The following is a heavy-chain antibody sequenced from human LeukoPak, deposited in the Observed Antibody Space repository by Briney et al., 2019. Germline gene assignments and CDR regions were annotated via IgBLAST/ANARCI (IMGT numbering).Heavy chain of an antibody. CDR3: AKDQDVYCSGDTCYSTLDC. D-gene: IGHD2-15*01. CDR2: IGYDGRSK. J-gene: IGHJ4*02. CDR1: GFTFSSYG. Sequence: PGGSLRLSCAASGFTFSSYGMHWVRQAPGKGLEWVGFIGYDGRSKYSADSVKGRFTISRANSKNTLFLQMNSLRIEDTAVYYCAKDQDVYCSGDTCYSTLDCWGQGTLVTVSS. V-gene: IGHV3-30*02.